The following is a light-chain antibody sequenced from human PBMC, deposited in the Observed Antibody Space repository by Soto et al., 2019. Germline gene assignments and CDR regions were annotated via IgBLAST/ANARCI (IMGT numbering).Light chain of an antibody. Sequence: DIQLTQSPSFLSGSVGDRVTITCRASQGINHYVAWYQQKPGKAPKCLIYGASALQSGVPSRFSGSGSWAEFTLSISSLQPEDFATYYCQHVYSYPLTFGGGTRVEI. CDR2: GAS. V-gene: IGKV1-9*01. CDR3: QHVYSYPLT. J-gene: IGKJ4*01. CDR1: QGINHY.